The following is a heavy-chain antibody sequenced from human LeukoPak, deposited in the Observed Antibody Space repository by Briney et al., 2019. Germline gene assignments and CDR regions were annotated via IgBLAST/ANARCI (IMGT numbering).Heavy chain of an antibody. D-gene: IGHD5-12*01. CDR2: MNPDSGNT. Sequence: GASVKVSCKASGYTFTSYDINWVRQATGHGLEWMGWMNPDSGNTGYAQKFQGRVTMTRNTSTNTAYMELHSLRFDDTAVYYCARWINSGNDPRIYWGQGTLVTVSS. CDR3: ARWINSGNDPRIY. J-gene: IGHJ4*02. CDR1: GYTFTSYD. V-gene: IGHV1-8*01.